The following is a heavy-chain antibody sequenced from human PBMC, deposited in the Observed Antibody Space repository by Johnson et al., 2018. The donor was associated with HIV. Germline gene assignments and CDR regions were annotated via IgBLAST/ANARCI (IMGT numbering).Heavy chain of an antibody. CDR2: ISWNSGAT. J-gene: IGHJ3*02. Sequence: EVQLVESGGGVVRPGGSLRLSCTASGFTFDDYAMHWVRQAPGKGLEWVSGISWNSGATGYADSVKGRFTISRDNAKNSLYLQMNSLRAEDTALYYCARDLKSYYDSSGYFDAFDIWGQGTMVTVSS. CDR3: ARDLKSYYDSSGYFDAFDI. CDR1: GFTFDDYA. D-gene: IGHD3-22*01. V-gene: IGHV3-20*04.